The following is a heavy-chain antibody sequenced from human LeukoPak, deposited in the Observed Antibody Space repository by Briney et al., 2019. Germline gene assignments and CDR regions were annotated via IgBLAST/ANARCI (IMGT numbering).Heavy chain of an antibody. J-gene: IGHJ6*03. CDR1: GGSFSGYY. D-gene: IGHD1/OR15-1a*01. CDR2: INHSGST. V-gene: IGHV4-34*01. CDR3: VRSYRNKYYYYMDV. Sequence: SETLSLTCAVYGGSFSGYYWSWIRQPPGKGLEWIGEINHSGSTNYNPSLKSRVTISVDTSKNQFSLKLSSVTAADTAVYYCVRSYRNKYYYYMDVWGKGTTVTVSS.